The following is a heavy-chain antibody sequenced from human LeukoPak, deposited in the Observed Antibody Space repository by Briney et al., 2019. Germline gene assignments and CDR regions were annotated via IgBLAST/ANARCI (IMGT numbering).Heavy chain of an antibody. CDR1: GGSFSGYY. V-gene: IGHV4-34*01. CDR3: ARRGLTMVRGVINAYYYYYYYMDV. J-gene: IGHJ6*03. Sequence: PSETLSLTCAVYGGSFSGYYWSWIRQPPGKGLEWIGEINHSGSTNYNPSLKSRVTISVDTSKNQFSLKLSSVTAADTAVYYCARRGLTMVRGVINAYYYYYYYMDVWGKGTTVTISS. D-gene: IGHD3-10*01. CDR2: INHSGST.